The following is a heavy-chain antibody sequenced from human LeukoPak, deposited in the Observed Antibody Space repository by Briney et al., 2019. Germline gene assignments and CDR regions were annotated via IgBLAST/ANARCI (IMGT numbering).Heavy chain of an antibody. CDR2: ISGNGGHT. CDR3: AKYGNYYGSSAYSGLDY. V-gene: IGHV3-23*01. CDR1: GFTFSSYA. J-gene: IGHJ4*02. D-gene: IGHD3-22*01. Sequence: GSLRLSCAASGFTFSSYAMSWVRQAPGKGLEWVTAISGNGGHTYYADSVKGRFTISRDNSKNTLYLQMNSLRAEDTAVYYCAKYGNYYGSSAYSGLDYWGQGTLVTVSS.